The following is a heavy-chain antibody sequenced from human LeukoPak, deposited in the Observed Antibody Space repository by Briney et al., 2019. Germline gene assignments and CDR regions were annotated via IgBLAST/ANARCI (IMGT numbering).Heavy chain of an antibody. CDR1: GFTFRSYA. D-gene: IGHD3-22*01. Sequence: PGGSLRLSCAASGFTFRSYAMSWLRQAPGKRLQCLSAISGSGGSTYYADSVKGRFTISRDNSKNTLYLQMNSLRAEDTAVYYCAKDKMGGYYDSSGYYEYWGQGTLVTVSS. V-gene: IGHV3-23*01. CDR2: ISGSGGST. J-gene: IGHJ4*02. CDR3: AKDKMGGYYDSSGYYEY.